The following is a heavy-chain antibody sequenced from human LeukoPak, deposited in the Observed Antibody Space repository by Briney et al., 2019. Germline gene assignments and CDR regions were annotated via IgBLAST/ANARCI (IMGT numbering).Heavy chain of an antibody. V-gene: IGHV4-59*12. D-gene: IGHD3-10*01. CDR1: GGSISSYY. CDR2: IYYSGST. CDR3: AGDRHGSGSYIAY. J-gene: IGHJ4*02. Sequence: PSETLSLTCTVSGGSISSYYWSWIRQPPGKGLEWIGYIYYSGSTNYNPSLKSRVTISVDTSTNHFSLRLISVTAADTTVYYYAGDRHGSGSYIAYWGQGTLVTVSP.